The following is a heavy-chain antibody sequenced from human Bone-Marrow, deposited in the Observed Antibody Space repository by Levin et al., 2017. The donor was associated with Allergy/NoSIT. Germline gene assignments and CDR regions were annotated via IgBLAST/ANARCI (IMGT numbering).Heavy chain of an antibody. CDR2: SRNKANRYTT. V-gene: IGHV3-72*01. CDR1: GFTFSDHY. Sequence: AGGSLRLSCVVSGFTFSDHYMDWVRQAPGKDLEWVARSRNKANRYTTEYAASVKGRFSISRDESKNSLYLQMNSLKTEDTAVYFCVRGHNSFDYWGQGTLVTVSS. J-gene: IGHJ4*02. CDR3: VRGHNSFDY. D-gene: IGHD3-10*01.